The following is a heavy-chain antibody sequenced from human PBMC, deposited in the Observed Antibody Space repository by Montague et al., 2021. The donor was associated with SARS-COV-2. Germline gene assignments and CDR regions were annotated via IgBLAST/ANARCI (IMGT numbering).Heavy chain of an antibody. V-gene: IGHV3-7*01. D-gene: IGHD2-8*01. Sequence: SLRLSCTASGFGFSRYWMTWVRQAPGKGLEWMANINQDGGEKYYVDSVKGRFTVSRDNAKNSLYLQLNSLRDEDTAVYYCATFKYCTTSTCAVEPYYCYYSGMDVWGQGTTVTVSS. CDR2: INQDGGEK. CDR1: GFGFSRYW. CDR3: ATFKYCTTSTCAVEPYYCYYSGMDV. J-gene: IGHJ6*02.